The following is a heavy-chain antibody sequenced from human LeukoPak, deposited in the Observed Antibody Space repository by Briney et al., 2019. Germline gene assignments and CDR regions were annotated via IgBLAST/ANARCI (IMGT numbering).Heavy chain of an antibody. CDR2: IRSKANSYAT. Sequence: GSLRLSCAASGFTFSGSAMHWVRQASGKGLEWVGRIRSKANSYATAYAASVKGRFTISRDDSKNTAYLQMNSLKTEDTAVYYCAGRLGELSLSGEYFQHWGQGTLVTVSS. D-gene: IGHD3-16*02. CDR3: AGRLGELSLSGEYFQH. V-gene: IGHV3-73*01. CDR1: GFTFSGSA. J-gene: IGHJ1*01.